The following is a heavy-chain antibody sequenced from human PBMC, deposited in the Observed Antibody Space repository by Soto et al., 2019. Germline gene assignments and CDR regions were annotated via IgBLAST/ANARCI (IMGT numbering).Heavy chain of an antibody. V-gene: IGHV3-23*01. CDR1: GFTFRSYA. Sequence: DVQLLESGGGLVQPGGSLRLSCAASGFTFRSYAMSWVRQAPGKGLEWVSGISGSGISTHYADSVKGRFTVSRDNSKNTIYLQMNSLRAEDTAVYNCAKEPVGPDWYFDLWGRGTLFTVSS. CDR3: AKEPVGPDWYFDL. CDR2: ISGSGIST. J-gene: IGHJ2*01.